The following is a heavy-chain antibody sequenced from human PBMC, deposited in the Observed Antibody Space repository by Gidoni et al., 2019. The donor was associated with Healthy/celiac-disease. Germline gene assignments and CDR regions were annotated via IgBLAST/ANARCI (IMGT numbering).Heavy chain of an antibody. D-gene: IGHD3-10*01. V-gene: IGHV3-7*03. CDR3: ARNSGLWFGGLWYFDL. CDR1: GFTFSSNW. Sequence: EVQLVESGGGLVQPGGSLRLFCAASGFTFSSNWMSWVRQAPGKGLEWVANIKQDGSEKYYVDSVKGRFTISRDNAKNSLYLQMNSLRAEDTAVYYCARNSGLWFGGLWYFDLWGRGTLVTVSS. CDR2: IKQDGSEK. J-gene: IGHJ2*01.